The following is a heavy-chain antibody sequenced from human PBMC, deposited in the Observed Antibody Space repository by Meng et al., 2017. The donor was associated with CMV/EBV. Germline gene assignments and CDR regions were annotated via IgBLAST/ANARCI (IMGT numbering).Heavy chain of an antibody. CDR3: ARGGSDYDFWSGYSYWFDP. J-gene: IGHJ5*02. CDR2: MNPNSGNT. CDR1: FSNYD. D-gene: IGHD3-3*01. V-gene: IGHV1-8*01. Sequence: FSNYDINWVRKATGQGLEWMGWMNPNSGNTGYAQKFQGRATMTRNTSISTAYMELGSLRSEDTAVYYCARGGSDYDFWSGYSYWFDPWGQGTLVTVSS.